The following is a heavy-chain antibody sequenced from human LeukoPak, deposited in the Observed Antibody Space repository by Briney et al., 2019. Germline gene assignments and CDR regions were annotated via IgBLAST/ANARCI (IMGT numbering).Heavy chain of an antibody. CDR2: LYSGGSA. Sequence: PGGSLRLSCAASGFNVSSNYMSWVRQAPGKGLEWVSLLYSGGSAFHADSVKGRFTISRDNSKNTLYLQLNSLGAEDTAVYYCARAGGGYRYGYYYHFYMDVWGKGTTVTVSS. CDR1: GFNVSSNY. D-gene: IGHD5-18*01. V-gene: IGHV3-53*01. J-gene: IGHJ6*03. CDR3: ARAGGGYRYGYYYHFYMDV.